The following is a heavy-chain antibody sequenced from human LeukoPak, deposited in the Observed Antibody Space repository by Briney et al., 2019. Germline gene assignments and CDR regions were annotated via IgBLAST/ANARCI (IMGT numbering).Heavy chain of an antibody. CDR3: AKFYAPRELWFGESNYGYYFDY. CDR1: GFTFNTYA. J-gene: IGHJ4*02. D-gene: IGHD3-10*01. CDR2: ISGSGGST. V-gene: IGHV3-23*01. Sequence: GGSLRLSCAASGFTFNTYAMSWVRQAPGKGLEWVSAISGSGGSTYYADSVKGRFTISRDNSKNTLYLQMNSLRAEDTAVYYCAKFYAPRELWFGESNYGYYFDYWGQGTLVTVSS.